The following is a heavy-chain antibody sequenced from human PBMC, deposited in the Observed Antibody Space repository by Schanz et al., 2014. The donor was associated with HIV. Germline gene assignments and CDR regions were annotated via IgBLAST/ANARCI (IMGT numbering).Heavy chain of an antibody. Sequence: QVPLVQSGTEVKKPGSSVKVSCKPSGGTFRSFAISWVRQAPGQGLEWMGGIIPLFGTTNYAQKFQGRVNMTRNTSISTAYMELSSMGSEDTAMYYCARGNLAWCGGGSCYTRFQFFQVWGQGTLITVSS. CDR1: GGTFRSFA. D-gene: IGHD2-15*01. J-gene: IGHJ1*01. CDR3: ARGNLAWCGGGSCYTRFQFFQV. V-gene: IGHV1-69*06. CDR2: IIPLFGTT.